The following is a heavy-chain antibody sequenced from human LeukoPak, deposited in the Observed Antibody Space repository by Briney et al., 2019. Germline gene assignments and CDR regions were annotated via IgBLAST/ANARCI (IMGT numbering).Heavy chain of an antibody. CDR2: IIPILGIA. D-gene: IGHD2-2*01. V-gene: IGHV1-69*04. CDR1: GGTFSSYT. Sequence: GASVKVSCKASGGTFSSYTISWVRQAPGQGLEWMGRIIPILGIANYAQKFQGRVTITADKSTSTAYMELSSLRSEDTAVYYCARDLGIVVVPAVRFDYWGQGTLVTVSS. CDR3: ARDLGIVVVPAVRFDY. J-gene: IGHJ4*02.